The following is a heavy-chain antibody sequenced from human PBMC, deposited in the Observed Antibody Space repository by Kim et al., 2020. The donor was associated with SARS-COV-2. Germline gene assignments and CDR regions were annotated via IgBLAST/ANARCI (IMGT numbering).Heavy chain of an antibody. J-gene: IGHJ6*02. V-gene: IGHV3-9*01. Sequence: GGSLRLSCAASGFTFDDYAMHWVRQAPGKGLEWFAGIRWDGGDKDYVDSVKGRFAISRDNAKNSLYLQMDSLRADDTALYFCAKDMTSFSSKDIWGRGT. CDR3: AKDMTSFSSKDI. CDR1: GFTFDDYA. CDR2: IRWDGGDK.